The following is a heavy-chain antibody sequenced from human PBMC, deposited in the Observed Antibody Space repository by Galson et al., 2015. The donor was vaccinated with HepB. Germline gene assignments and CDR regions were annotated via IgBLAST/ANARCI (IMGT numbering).Heavy chain of an antibody. J-gene: IGHJ5*02. CDR3: ANSDFRFSLDP. CDR2: INSDGSST. CDR1: GFTFSNYW. Sequence: SLRLSCAASGFTFSNYWMHWVRQAPGKGLVWVSHINSDGSSTSYADSVKGRFTISRDNAKNTLYLQMNSLRAEDTAVYYCANSDFRFSLDPWGQGTLVTVSS. D-gene: IGHD2/OR15-2a*01. V-gene: IGHV3-74*01.